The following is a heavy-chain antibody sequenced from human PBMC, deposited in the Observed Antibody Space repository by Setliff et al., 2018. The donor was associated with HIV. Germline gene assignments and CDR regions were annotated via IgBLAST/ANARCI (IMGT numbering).Heavy chain of an antibody. CDR2: IHYSGSA. V-gene: IGHV4-39*07. D-gene: IGHD4-17*01. CDR1: GGFIKNSNYY. J-gene: IGHJ5*02. Sequence: SETLSLTCTVYGGFIKNSNYYWGWIRQPPGKGLEWIGNIHYSGSAYYNPSLKSRVTLSLDNSKNQFSLKLTSVTAADTAVYYCARDIWAYGLMGSWGQGTLVTVLL. CDR3: ARDIWAYGLMGS.